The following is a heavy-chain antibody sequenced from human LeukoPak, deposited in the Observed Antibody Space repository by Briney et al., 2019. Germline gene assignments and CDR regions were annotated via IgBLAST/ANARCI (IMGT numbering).Heavy chain of an antibody. Sequence: ASVKVSCKASGYTFTGYYMHWVRQAPRQGLEWMGWINPNSGGTNYAQKFQGRVTMTRDTSISTAYMELSRLRSDDTAVYYCATLNYCSGGSCYFWDYYYYGMDVWGQGTTVTVSS. CDR2: INPNSGGT. V-gene: IGHV1-2*02. CDR1: GYTFTGYY. J-gene: IGHJ6*02. CDR3: ATLNYCSGGSCYFWDYYYYGMDV. D-gene: IGHD2-15*01.